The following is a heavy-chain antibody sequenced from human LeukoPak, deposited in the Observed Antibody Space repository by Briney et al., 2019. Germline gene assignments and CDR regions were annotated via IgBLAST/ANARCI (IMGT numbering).Heavy chain of an antibody. CDR2: ISGSGGST. CDR3: AKMEAYSYGPFDY. V-gene: IGHV3-23*01. D-gene: IGHD5-18*01. CDR1: GFTFSSYA. Sequence: GGSLRLSCAASGFTFSSYAMSWVRQAPGKGLEWVSAISGSGGSTHYADSVKGRFTISRDNSKNTLYLQMNSLRAEDTAVYYCAKMEAYSYGPFDYWGQGTLVTVSS. J-gene: IGHJ4*02.